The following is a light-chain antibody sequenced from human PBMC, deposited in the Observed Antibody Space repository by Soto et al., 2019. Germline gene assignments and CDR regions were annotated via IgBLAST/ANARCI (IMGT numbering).Light chain of an antibody. J-gene: IGKJ3*01. CDR1: QDITKY. V-gene: IGKV1-33*01. Sequence: DIQMTQSPSSLSASVGDRVTITCQASQDITKYLNWYQQKPGKAPKLLIYDASTLETGVPSRFSGSGSGTHFTFTISSLQPEDIATYYCQKYEILPFTFGPGTKVDIK. CDR2: DAS. CDR3: QKYEILPFT.